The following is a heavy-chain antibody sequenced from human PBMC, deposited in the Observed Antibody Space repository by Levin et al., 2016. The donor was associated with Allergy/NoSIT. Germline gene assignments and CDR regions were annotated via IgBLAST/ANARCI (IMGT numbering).Heavy chain of an antibody. Sequence: GGSLRLSCAASGFTVSSNYMSWVRQAPGKGLEWVSVIYSGGSTYYADSVKGRFTISRDNSKNTLYLQMNSLRAEDTAVYYCAKGPAALYYYYYYMDVWGKGTTVTVSS. V-gene: IGHV3-53*01. J-gene: IGHJ6*03. CDR3: AKGPAALYYYYYYMDV. CDR2: IYSGGST. CDR1: GFTVSSNY. D-gene: IGHD2-2*01.